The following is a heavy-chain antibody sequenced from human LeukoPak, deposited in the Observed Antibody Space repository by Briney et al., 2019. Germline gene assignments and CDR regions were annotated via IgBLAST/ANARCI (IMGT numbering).Heavy chain of an antibody. CDR2: IYTSGST. J-gene: IGHJ4*02. D-gene: IGHD5-18*01. Sequence: PSETLSLTCTVSGGSISSYYWSWIRQPAGRGLEWIGRIYTSGSTNYSPSLKSRVTMSVDTSKNQLSLRLSSVTAADTAVYYCARDRGYSYGLYYFDYWGQGTLVTVSS. CDR1: GGSISSYY. V-gene: IGHV4-4*07. CDR3: ARDRGYSYGLYYFDY.